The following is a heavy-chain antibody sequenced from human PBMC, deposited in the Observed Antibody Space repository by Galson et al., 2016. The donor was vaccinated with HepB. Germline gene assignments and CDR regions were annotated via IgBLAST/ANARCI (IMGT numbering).Heavy chain of an antibody. J-gene: IGHJ3*02. CDR3: ARMGFGSGAFDI. V-gene: IGHV2-70*01. D-gene: IGHD3-16*01. Sequence: PALVKPTQTLTLTCTFSGFSLSASGMSVSWIRQPPGKALEWLALINWDDDRYYSTSLKTRLTISKDTSKNQVVLTMTNMDPVDTATYYCARMGFGSGAFDIWGQGTMVTVSS. CDR1: GFSLSASGMS. CDR2: INWDDDR.